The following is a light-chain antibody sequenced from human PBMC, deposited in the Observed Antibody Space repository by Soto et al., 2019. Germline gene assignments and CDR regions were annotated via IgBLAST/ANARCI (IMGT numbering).Light chain of an antibody. J-gene: IGKJ2*01. CDR1: QSVSSTY. CDR3: QLYGSTPPT. V-gene: IGKV3-20*01. CDR2: AAA. Sequence: EIVLTQSPGTLSLSPGDRATLSCRASQSVSSTYFAWYQRGPGQTLRLLIYAAAKRATGIPDRFSGSGSGTDFTLTISRLEPDDFAVYFCQLYGSTPPTFGQGTKLEI.